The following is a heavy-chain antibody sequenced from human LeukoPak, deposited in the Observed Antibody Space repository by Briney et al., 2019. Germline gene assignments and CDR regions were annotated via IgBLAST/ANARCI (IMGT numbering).Heavy chain of an antibody. Sequence: GESLKISCKGSGYSFMSHWIAWVRQMPGQGLEWMGIIYPGDPDTRYSPSFRDQVTISVDKSISTAYLQWSSLEASDTAMYYCARRGSPVYSSSVYTWFDPWGQGTLVTVSS. CDR3: ARRGSPVYSSSVYTWFDP. D-gene: IGHD6-13*01. J-gene: IGHJ5*02. V-gene: IGHV5-51*01. CDR2: IYPGDPDT. CDR1: GYSFMSHW.